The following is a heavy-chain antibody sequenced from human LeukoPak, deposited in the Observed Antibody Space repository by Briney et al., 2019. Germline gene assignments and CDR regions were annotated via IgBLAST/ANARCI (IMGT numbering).Heavy chain of an antibody. V-gene: IGHV1-18*01. J-gene: IGHJ4*02. CDR3: ARDRYDFWSGYYPVGY. D-gene: IGHD3-3*01. CDR2: ISAYNGNT. CDR1: GYTFTSYG. Sequence: ASVKVSCKASGYTFTSYGISWVRQAPGQGLEWMGWISAYNGNTNYAQKLQGRVTMTTDTSTSTAYMELRSLRSDDTAVYYCARDRYDFWSGYYPVGYWGRGTLVTVSS.